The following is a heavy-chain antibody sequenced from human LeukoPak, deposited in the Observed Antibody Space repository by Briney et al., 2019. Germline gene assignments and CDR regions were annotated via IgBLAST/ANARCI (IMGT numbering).Heavy chain of an antibody. J-gene: IGHJ4*02. V-gene: IGHV3-23*01. D-gene: IGHD3-22*01. CDR2: ISGSGGST. CDR3: AKVVRYYDSSGISGG. Sequence: PGGSLRLSCAASGFTFSSYAMSWVRQAPGKGLEWVSAISGSGGSTYYADSVKGRFTISRDNSKNTLYLQMNSLRAEDTAVYYCAKVVRYYDSSGISGGWGQGTLVTVSS. CDR1: GFTFSSYA.